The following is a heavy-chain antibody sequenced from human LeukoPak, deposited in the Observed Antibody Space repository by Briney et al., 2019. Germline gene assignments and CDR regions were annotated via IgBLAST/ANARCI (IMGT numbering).Heavy chain of an antibody. Sequence: GGSLRLSCAASGFTFSSYSMNWVRQAPGKGLEWVSSISSSSSYIYYADSVKGRFTISRDNAKNSLYLQMNSLRAEDTAVYYCARSIVGATTRLYYYGMDVWGQGTTVTVSS. CDR2: ISSSSSYI. V-gene: IGHV3-21*01. CDR1: GFTFSSYS. CDR3: ARSIVGATTRLYYYGMDV. J-gene: IGHJ6*02. D-gene: IGHD1-26*01.